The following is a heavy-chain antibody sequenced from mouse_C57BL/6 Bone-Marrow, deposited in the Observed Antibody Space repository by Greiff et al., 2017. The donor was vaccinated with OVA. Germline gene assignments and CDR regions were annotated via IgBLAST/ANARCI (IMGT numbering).Heavy chain of an antibody. CDR1: GFTFSDFY. CDR3: ARVAQDYFLAY. CDR2: SRNKANDYTT. J-gene: IGHJ3*01. D-gene: IGHD1-1*01. V-gene: IGHV7-1*01. Sequence: EVKLVESGGGLVQSGRSLRLSCATSGFTFSDFYMEWVRQAPGKGLEWIAASRNKANDYTTEYSASVKGRLIVSRDTSQSIIYLQMNALRAEDTAIYYCARVAQDYFLAYWGQGTLVTVSA.